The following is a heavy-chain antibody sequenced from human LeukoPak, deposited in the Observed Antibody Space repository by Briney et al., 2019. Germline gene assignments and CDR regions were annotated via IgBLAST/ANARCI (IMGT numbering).Heavy chain of an antibody. CDR1: GFTFSSNG. CDR3: ACTGQGYYDSIDY. CDR2: IWYDGSNK. Sequence: EPGGSLRLSCAASGFTFSSNGMHWVRQAPGKGLEGVALIWYDGSNKFYADSVKGRFTIPRENSKNTLYLQMNSLRAEDTAVYYCACTGQGYYDSIDYWGQGTLVTVSS. J-gene: IGHJ4*02. D-gene: IGHD3-22*01. V-gene: IGHV3-33*01.